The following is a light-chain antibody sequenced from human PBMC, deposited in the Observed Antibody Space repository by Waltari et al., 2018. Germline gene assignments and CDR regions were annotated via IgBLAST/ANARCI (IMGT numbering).Light chain of an antibody. CDR2: VNSDGSH. V-gene: IGLV4-69*01. J-gene: IGLJ3*02. CDR3: QTGGHGTLV. CDR1: SGHTSNI. Sequence: QLVLTQSPSASASLGASVRPTRTLDSGHTSNIIPWPQQQPEKGPRYWMKVNSDGSHSKGDEMPDRFSGSGSGAERYLTISNVQSEDEADYYCQTGGHGTLVFGGGTKLTVL.